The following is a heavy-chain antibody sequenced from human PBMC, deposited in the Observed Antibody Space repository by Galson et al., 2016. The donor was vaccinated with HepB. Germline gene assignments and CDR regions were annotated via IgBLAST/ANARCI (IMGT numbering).Heavy chain of an antibody. CDR1: GFSFRKAW. J-gene: IGHJ4*02. Sequence: SLRLSCAASGFSFRKAWMNWVRQAPGKGLEWVGRINSKSDGGTTDYAAPVKGRFTISRDDSKSTLYLQMNSLKTEDTAVYYCTTDYDYGLDNWGQGTLVTVSS. V-gene: IGHV3-15*07. CDR2: INSKSDGGTT. D-gene: IGHD3-16*01. CDR3: TTDYDYGLDN.